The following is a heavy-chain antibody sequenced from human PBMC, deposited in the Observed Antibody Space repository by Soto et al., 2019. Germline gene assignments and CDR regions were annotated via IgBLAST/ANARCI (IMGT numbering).Heavy chain of an antibody. CDR1: GGSISSGDYF. CDR2: IYYSGST. CDR3: ARVVGGHYFDP. D-gene: IGHD1-26*01. J-gene: IGHJ2*01. Sequence: QVQLQESGPGLVKPSQTLSLTCTVSGGSISSGDYFWNWIRQPPGEGLEWIGYIYYSGSTYFSPSLKSRITMSVDFSRNQFSLQLSSVTAADAAIYYCARVVGGHYFDPWGRGTL. V-gene: IGHV4-30-4*01.